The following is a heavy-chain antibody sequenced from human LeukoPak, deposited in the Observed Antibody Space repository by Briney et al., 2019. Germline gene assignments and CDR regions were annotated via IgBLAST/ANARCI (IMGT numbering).Heavy chain of an antibody. Sequence: GGSLRLSCTTSGFTFPTYSMSWVRQAPGQGLEWVASIFGSASKIYHADSVKGRFTVSRDNSKNTLYLQMNGLRVEDTALYFDVWGQGTMVTVSA. V-gene: IGHV3-23*01. CDR1: GFTFPTYS. CDR2: IFGSASKI. CDR3: V. J-gene: IGHJ3*01.